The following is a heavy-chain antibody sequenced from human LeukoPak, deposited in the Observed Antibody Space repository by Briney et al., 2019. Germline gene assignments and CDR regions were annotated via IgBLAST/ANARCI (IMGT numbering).Heavy chain of an antibody. CDR1: GGTFTSYA. Sequence: ASVKVSCKASGGTFTSYAISWVRQAPGQGLEWMGGIIPIFGTANYAQKFQGRVTITTDESTSTAYMELSSLRSEDTAVYYCASPWGFGETGWGQGTLVTVSS. CDR2: IIPIFGTA. J-gene: IGHJ4*02. CDR3: ASPWGFGETG. V-gene: IGHV1-69*05. D-gene: IGHD3-10*01.